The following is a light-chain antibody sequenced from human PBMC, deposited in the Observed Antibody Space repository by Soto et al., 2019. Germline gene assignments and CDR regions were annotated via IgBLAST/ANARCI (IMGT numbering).Light chain of an antibody. J-gene: IGLJ2*01. CDR2: DVS. CDR3: SSYTSSSTPLHVV. V-gene: IGLV2-14*01. CDR1: SSDVGGYNY. Sequence: QSALTQPASVSGSPGQSITISCTGTSSDVGGYNYVSWYQQHPGKAPKLMIYDVSNRPSGVSNRFSGSKSGNTASLTISVLQAEDEDDYYCSSYTSSSTPLHVVFGGGTKLTVL.